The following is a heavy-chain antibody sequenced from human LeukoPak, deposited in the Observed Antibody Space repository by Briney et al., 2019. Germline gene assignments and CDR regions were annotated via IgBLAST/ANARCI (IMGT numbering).Heavy chain of an antibody. CDR1: GGTFSSYA. CDR2: IIPIFGTA. Sequence: GASVKVSCKASGGTFSSYAINWVRQAPGQGLEWMGGIIPIFGTANYAQKFQGRVTITADESTSTAYMELSSLRSEDTAVYYCAYCGGDCYLSAWGYWGQGTLVTVSS. CDR3: AYCGGDCYLSAWGY. V-gene: IGHV1-69*13. D-gene: IGHD2-21*02. J-gene: IGHJ4*02.